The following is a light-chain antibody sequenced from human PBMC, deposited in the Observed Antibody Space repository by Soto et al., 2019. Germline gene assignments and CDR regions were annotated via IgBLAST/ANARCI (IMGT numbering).Light chain of an antibody. CDR1: NIGSKS. J-gene: IGLJ2*01. V-gene: IGLV3-21*02. Sequence: SYELTQPPSVSVAAGQTARITCEGNNIGSKSVHWYQQSPGQAPVLVVYGDSDRPSGTPERFSGSDSGNTATLTISGVEAGDEADYYCQVWDSSRDHVVFGGGTKLTVL. CDR3: QVWDSSRDHVV. CDR2: GDS.